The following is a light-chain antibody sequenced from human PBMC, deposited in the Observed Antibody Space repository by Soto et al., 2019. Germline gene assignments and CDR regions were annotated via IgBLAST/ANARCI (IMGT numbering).Light chain of an antibody. CDR1: QSVSSY. CDR3: QQRSNWPPLT. Sequence: EIVLTQSPATLSLSPGERATLSCRASQSVSSYLAWYHQKPGQAPRLLIYDASNRATGIPARFSGSGSGTDFTLTISSLEPEDFGVYYRQQRSNWPPLTFGGGTKVEIK. CDR2: DAS. J-gene: IGKJ4*01. V-gene: IGKV3-11*01.